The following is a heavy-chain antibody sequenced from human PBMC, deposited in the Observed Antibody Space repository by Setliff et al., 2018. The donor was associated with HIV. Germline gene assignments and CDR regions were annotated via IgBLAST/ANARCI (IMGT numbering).Heavy chain of an antibody. CDR1: GFTFSSYA. CDR2: ISYDGSNK. V-gene: IGHV3-30*01. D-gene: IGHD3-3*01. Sequence: GGSLRLSCAASGFTFSSYATHWVRQAPGKGLEWVAVISYDGSNKYYADSVKGRFTISRDNSKNTLYLQMNSLRAEDTAVYYCARGYNFWSGTLDYWGQGTLVTVSS. CDR3: ARGYNFWSGTLDY. J-gene: IGHJ4*02.